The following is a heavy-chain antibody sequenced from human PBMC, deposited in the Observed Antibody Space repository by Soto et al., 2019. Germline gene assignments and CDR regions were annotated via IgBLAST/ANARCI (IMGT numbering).Heavy chain of an antibody. V-gene: IGHV5-10-1*01. J-gene: IGHJ6*02. CDR1: VYSFTSYW. CDR2: IDPSDSYT. CDR3: ARNPRLGYCSSTSCPTLDGMDV. D-gene: IGHD2-2*01. Sequence: PGESLKISCKGSVYSFTSYWISWVRQMPGKGLEWMGRIDPSDSYTNYSPSFQGHVTISADKSISTAYLQWSSLKASDTAMYYCARNPRLGYCSSTSCPTLDGMDVWGQGTTVTVSS.